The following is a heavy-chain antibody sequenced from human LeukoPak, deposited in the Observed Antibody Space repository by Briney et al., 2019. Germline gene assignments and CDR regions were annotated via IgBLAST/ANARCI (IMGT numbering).Heavy chain of an antibody. J-gene: IGHJ4*02. Sequence: GGSLRLSCAASGFTFSDYYMSWIRQAPGKGLEWVSYISSSGNTIYYADSVKGRFTISRDNAKHSLYLQMNSLRAEDTAVYYCARPKYSSSWQIFDYWGQGTLVTASS. CDR1: GFTFSDYY. D-gene: IGHD6-13*01. V-gene: IGHV3-11*01. CDR2: ISSSGNTI. CDR3: ARPKYSSSWQIFDY.